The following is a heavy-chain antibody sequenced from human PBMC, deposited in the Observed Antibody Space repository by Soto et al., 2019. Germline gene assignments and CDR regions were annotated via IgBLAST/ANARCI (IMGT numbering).Heavy chain of an antibody. CDR3: VKATSAAPFGYYGMDV. CDR1: EFTFSRYA. V-gene: IGHV3-23*01. J-gene: IGHJ6*02. Sequence: GGSLRLSCAASEFTFSRYAMYWVRQAPGKGLEWVSAISGAGDKTFYADPVKGRFTISRDNSENTLFLQMNSLRAEDTAIYYCVKATSAAPFGYYGMDVWGQGTTVTVS. D-gene: IGHD3-3*01. CDR2: ISGAGDKT.